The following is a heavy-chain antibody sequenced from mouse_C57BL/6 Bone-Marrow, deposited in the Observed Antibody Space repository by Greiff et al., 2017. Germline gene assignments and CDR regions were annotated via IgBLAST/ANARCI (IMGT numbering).Heavy chain of an antibody. V-gene: IGHV1-81*01. CDR3: ARVGYYVGWYFDV. J-gene: IGHJ1*03. CDR1: GYTFTSYG. D-gene: IGHD2-3*01. CDR2: IYPRSGNT. Sequence: QVQLQQSGAELARPGASVKLSCKASGYTFTSYGISWVKQRTGQGLEWIGEIYPRSGNTYYNEKFKGKATLTADKSSSTAYMELRSLTSEDSAVYFCARVGYYVGWYFDVWGTGTTVTVSS.